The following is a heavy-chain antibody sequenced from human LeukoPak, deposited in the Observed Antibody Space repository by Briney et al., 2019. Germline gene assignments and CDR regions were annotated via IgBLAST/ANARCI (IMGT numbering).Heavy chain of an antibody. Sequence: GGSLRLSCAASGFTFSSYEMNWVRQAPGKGLEWASYISSSGSTIYYADSVKGRFTISRDNAKNSLYLQMNSLRAEDTAVYYCARDPSYGDYADYWGQGTLVTVSS. D-gene: IGHD4-17*01. CDR1: GFTFSSYE. CDR3: ARDPSYGDYADY. V-gene: IGHV3-48*03. J-gene: IGHJ4*02. CDR2: ISSSGSTI.